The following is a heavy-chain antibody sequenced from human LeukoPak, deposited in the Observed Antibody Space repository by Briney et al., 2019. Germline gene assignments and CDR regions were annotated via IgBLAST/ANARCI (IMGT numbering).Heavy chain of an antibody. CDR1: GFTFSSYS. Sequence: GGSLRLSCAASGFTFSSYSMKCVRQAPGKGLEWVSSISSSSAYIHYEGSVKGPFAISRNNAENSLYLQMNRLRADDAAVYFCARDTVGVTGTFDYWGQGTLVTVSS. D-gene: IGHD1-26*01. J-gene: IGHJ4*02. CDR2: ISSSSAYI. CDR3: ARDTVGVTGTFDY. V-gene: IGHV3-21*01.